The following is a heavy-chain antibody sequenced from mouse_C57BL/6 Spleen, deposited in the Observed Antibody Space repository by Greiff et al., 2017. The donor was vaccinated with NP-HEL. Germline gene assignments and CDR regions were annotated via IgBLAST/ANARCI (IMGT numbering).Heavy chain of an antibody. J-gene: IGHJ4*01. CDR1: GYTFTDYN. Sequence: VQLQQSGPELVKPGASVKMSCKASGYTFTDYNMHWVKQSHGKSLEWIGYINPNNGGTSYNQKFKGKATLTVNKSSSTAYMALRSLTSEDSAVYYCARDYYGSSFYYYAMDYWGQGTSVTVSS. D-gene: IGHD1-1*01. V-gene: IGHV1-22*01. CDR2: INPNNGGT. CDR3: ARDYYGSSFYYYAMDY.